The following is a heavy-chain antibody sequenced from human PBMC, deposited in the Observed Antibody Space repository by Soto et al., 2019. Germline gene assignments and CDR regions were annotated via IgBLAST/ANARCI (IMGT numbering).Heavy chain of an antibody. J-gene: IGHJ4*02. CDR2: ISAYNGNT. V-gene: IGHV1-18*01. CDR3: ARSPDGILPGYSDY. CDR1: GYTFTSYG. D-gene: IGHD3-9*01. Sequence: GASVKVSCKASGYTFTSYGISWVRQAPGQGLEWMGWISAYNGNTNYAQKLQGRVTMTTDTSTSTAYMEPRSLRSDDTAVYYCARSPDGILPGYSDYWGQGTLVTVSS.